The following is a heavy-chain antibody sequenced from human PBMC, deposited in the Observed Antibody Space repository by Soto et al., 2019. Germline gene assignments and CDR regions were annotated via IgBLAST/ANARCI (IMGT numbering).Heavy chain of an antibody. J-gene: IGHJ4*02. Sequence: SETLSLTCTVSGGSISSSSYYWGWIRQPPGKGLEWIGSIYYSGSTYYNPSLKSRVTISVDTSKNQFSLKLSSETAADTAVYYCASSLRYFDWLLYPRLVFDYWGQGTLVTVSS. V-gene: IGHV4-39*01. CDR1: GGSISSSSYY. CDR2: IYYSGST. D-gene: IGHD3-9*01. CDR3: ASSLRYFDWLLYPRLVFDY.